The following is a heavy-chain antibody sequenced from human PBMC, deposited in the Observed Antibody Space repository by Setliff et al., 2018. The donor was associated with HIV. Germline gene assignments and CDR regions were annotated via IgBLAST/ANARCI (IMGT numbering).Heavy chain of an antibody. CDR3: ARGPTGYSSGWFGWDVNDY. Sequence: ASVKVSCKASGYIFTSYGITWVRQAPGQGPEWMGWSTVYNGNTNYAQKFQGRVTMTMDTSTNIAYMELKSLRSDDTAVYYCARGPTGYSSGWFGWDVNDYWGQGTLVTVSS. D-gene: IGHD6-19*01. CDR1: GYIFTSYG. J-gene: IGHJ4*02. V-gene: IGHV1-18*01. CDR2: STVYNGNT.